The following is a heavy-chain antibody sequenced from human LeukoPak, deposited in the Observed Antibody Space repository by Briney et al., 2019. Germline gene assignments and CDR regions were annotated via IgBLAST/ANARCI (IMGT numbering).Heavy chain of an antibody. D-gene: IGHD3-9*01. CDR3: ARDEYDISTGRLYYYYMDV. Sequence: GGSLRLSCAASGFTFSSYSMNWVRQAPGKGLEWVSYISSSSSTIYYADSVKGRFTISRDNSKNRLYLQMNSLTAEDTAVYYCARDEYDISTGRLYYYYMDVWGKGTTVTVSS. CDR2: ISSSSSTI. CDR1: GFTFSSYS. V-gene: IGHV3-48*01. J-gene: IGHJ6*03.